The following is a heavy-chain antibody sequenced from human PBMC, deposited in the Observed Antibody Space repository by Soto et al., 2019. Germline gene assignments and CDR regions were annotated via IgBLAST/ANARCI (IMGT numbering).Heavy chain of an antibody. J-gene: IGHJ6*02. CDR3: ARGDSTDCSNGVCSFFYNHDMDV. Sequence: ASVKVSCKASGYSFTDYHIHWVRQAPGQGLEWLGRINPKSGGTNTAQKFQGWVTMTTDTSISTASMELTRLTSDDTAIYYCARGDSTDCSNGVCSFFYNHDMDVWGQGTTVTVSS. D-gene: IGHD2-8*01. CDR2: INPKSGGT. V-gene: IGHV1-2*04. CDR1: GYSFTDYH.